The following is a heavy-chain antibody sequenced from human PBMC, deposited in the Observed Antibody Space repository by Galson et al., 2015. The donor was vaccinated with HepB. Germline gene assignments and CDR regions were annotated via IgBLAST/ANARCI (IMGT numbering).Heavy chain of an antibody. CDR1: GFTFSNVW. Sequence: SLRLSCAASGFTFSNVWMSWVRQAPGKGLEWVGRIQSGGTTHYGAPAKGRFTISRDDSKNTLYLEMNNLKTEDTAVYYCTSALGDYNSFPSGAFDFWGQGTLVTVSS. V-gene: IGHV3-15*01. J-gene: IGHJ4*02. CDR2: IQSGGTT. CDR3: TSALGDYNSFPSGAFDF. D-gene: IGHD4-17*01.